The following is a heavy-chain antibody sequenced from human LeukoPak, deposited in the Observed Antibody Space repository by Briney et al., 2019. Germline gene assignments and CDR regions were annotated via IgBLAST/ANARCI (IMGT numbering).Heavy chain of an antibody. Sequence: GESLKISCKGSGYSFVTYWIGWVRQMPGKGLEWMGIIFPGDSESRYSPSFQGQVTFSADKSISTAYLRWSSLKASDTAMYYCARHHSLDGYTIYDFWGQGTLVTVSS. V-gene: IGHV5-51*01. CDR2: IFPGDSES. J-gene: IGHJ4*02. CDR1: GYSFVTYW. D-gene: IGHD5-24*01. CDR3: ARHHSLDGYTIYDF.